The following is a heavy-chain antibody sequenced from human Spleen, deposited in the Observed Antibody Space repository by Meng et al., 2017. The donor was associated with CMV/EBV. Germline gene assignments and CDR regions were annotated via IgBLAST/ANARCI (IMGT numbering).Heavy chain of an antibody. Sequence: GYSFSSDWIAWVRQLPGKGLEWMGIIFPGDSDTRYSPAFQGQVTISADKYSNIAFLQWSSLKASDSAMYFCARRSKRVIAGNYYFDDWGQGTLVTVSS. D-gene: IGHD3-10*01. J-gene: IGHJ4*02. CDR2: IFPGDSDT. CDR1: GYSFSSDW. V-gene: IGHV5-51*01. CDR3: ARRSKRVIAGNYYFDD.